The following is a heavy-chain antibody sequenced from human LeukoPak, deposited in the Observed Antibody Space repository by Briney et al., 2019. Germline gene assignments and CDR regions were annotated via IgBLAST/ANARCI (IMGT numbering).Heavy chain of an antibody. J-gene: IGHJ6*04. Sequence: ASVKVSCKASGYTFTSYDINWVRQATGQGLEWMGWMNPNSGNTGYAQKFQGRVTMTRNTSISTAYMELSSLRSEDTAVYYCARVGVLRYFDWLSPYYYYYYGMDVWGKGTTVTVSS. D-gene: IGHD3-9*01. CDR2: MNPNSGNT. CDR3: ARVGVLRYFDWLSPYYYYYYGMDV. V-gene: IGHV1-8*01. CDR1: GYTFTSYD.